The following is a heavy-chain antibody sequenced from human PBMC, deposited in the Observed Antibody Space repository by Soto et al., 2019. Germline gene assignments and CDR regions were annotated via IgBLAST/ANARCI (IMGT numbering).Heavy chain of an antibody. CDR2: IIPIFGTA. V-gene: IGHV1-69*13. Sequence: SVKVSCKASGGTFSSYAISWVRQAPGQGLEWMGGIIPIFGTANYAQKFQGRVTITADESTSTAYMGLSSLRSEDTAVYYCARAGGSAPNYYYYGMDVWGQGTTVTVSS. D-gene: IGHD1-1*01. CDR3: ARAGGSAPNYYYYGMDV. J-gene: IGHJ6*02. CDR1: GGTFSSYA.